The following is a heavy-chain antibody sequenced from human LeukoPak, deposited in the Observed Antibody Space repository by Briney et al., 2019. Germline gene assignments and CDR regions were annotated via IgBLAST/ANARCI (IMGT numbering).Heavy chain of an antibody. CDR1: GYTFTGYY. V-gene: IGHV1-2*02. J-gene: IGHJ6*03. D-gene: IGHD3-10*01. Sequence: ASVKVSCKVSGYTFTGYYMHWVRQAPGQGLEWMGWINPNSGGTNYAQKFQGRVTMTRDTSISTAHMELSRLRSDDTAVYYCATDDGGYYYYMDVWGKGTTVTVSS. CDR3: ATDDGGYYYYMDV. CDR2: INPNSGGT.